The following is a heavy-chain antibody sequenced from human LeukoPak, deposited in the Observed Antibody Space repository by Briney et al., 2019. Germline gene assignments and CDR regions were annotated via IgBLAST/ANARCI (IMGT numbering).Heavy chain of an antibody. D-gene: IGHD6-6*01. CDR2: MNPNSGNT. Sequence: GASVKVSCKASGYTFTSYNINWVRQATGQGLEWMGWMNPNSGNTGYAQKFQGRVTMTRNTSISTAYMELSSLRSDDTAVYYCARDGSPFMGAAHRNWFDPWGQGTLVTVSS. CDR1: GYTFTSYN. J-gene: IGHJ5*02. CDR3: ARDGSPFMGAAHRNWFDP. V-gene: IGHV1-8*01.